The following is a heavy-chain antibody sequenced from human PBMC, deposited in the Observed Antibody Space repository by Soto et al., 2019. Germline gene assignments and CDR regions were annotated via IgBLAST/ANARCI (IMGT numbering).Heavy chain of an antibody. CDR2: ISHSGTV. CDR3: ARDYDGFDD. D-gene: IGHD3-16*01. Sequence: PSETLSLTCDVSSVSITSSNWWTWVRQPPGKGLEWLGKISHSGTVNYNATLRSRVTISVDKPKNQLSLKLMSVTAADTAVYYCARDYDGFDDWGPGILVTVS. V-gene: IGHV4-4*02. CDR1: SVSITSSNW. J-gene: IGHJ5*02.